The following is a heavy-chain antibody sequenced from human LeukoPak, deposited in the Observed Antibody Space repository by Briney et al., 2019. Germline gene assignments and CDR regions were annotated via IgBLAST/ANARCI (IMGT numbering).Heavy chain of an antibody. Sequence: QAGGSLRLSCVASGFTFSDYWMTWVRQAPGKGLEWVANIKEDGSVKYYVDSVKGRFTISRDNAKNSLYLQLNSLRVEDTAVYYCATEGTDGRGSFGWFDSWGQGTLVPVSS. CDR3: ATEGTDGRGSFGWFDS. J-gene: IGHJ5*01. CDR1: GFTFSDYW. CDR2: IKEDGSVK. D-gene: IGHD3-10*01. V-gene: IGHV3-7*01.